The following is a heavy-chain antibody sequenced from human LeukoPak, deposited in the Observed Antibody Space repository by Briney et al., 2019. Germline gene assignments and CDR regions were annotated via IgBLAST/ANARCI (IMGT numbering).Heavy chain of an antibody. CDR1: GYTFTSYG. D-gene: IGHD4-17*01. CDR3: ARGDYAVGYDY. Sequence: ASVKVSCKASGYTFTSYGISWVRQAPGQGLEWMGWINPNSGGTNYAQKFRGRVTMTRDTSISTAYMELTRLRSDDTAVYYCARGDYAVGYDYWGQGTLVTVSS. J-gene: IGHJ4*02. CDR2: INPNSGGT. V-gene: IGHV1-2*02.